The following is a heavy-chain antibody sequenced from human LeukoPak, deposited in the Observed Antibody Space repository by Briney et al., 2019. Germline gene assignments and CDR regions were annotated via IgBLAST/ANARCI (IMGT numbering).Heavy chain of an antibody. CDR2: IYHSGST. CDR1: GGSISSGGYS. V-gene: IGHV4-30-2*01. J-gene: IGHJ3*02. CDR3: AREVRPYCSSTSCPDAFDI. Sequence: PSQTLSLTCAVSGGSISSGGYSWSWVRQPPGKGLEWIGYIYHSGSTYYNPSLKSRVTISVDRSKNQFSLKLSSVTAADTAVYYCAREVRPYCSSTSCPDAFDIWGQGTMVTVSS. D-gene: IGHD2-2*01.